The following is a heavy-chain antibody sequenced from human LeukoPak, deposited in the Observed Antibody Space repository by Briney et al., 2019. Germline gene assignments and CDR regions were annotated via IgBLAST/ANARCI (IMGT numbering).Heavy chain of an antibody. V-gene: IGHV5-51*01. CDR2: IYPGDSDA. D-gene: IGHD5-12*01. CDR1: GYSFANYW. Sequence: GESLKISCQGFGYSFANYWIGWVRQFPGKGLEWMGIIYPGDSDARYRPSFQGQVTFSVDKSTNTAHLHWSSLRASDTAIYYCARVYSGYDLVFDYWGQGTLVTVSS. CDR3: ARVYSGYDLVFDY. J-gene: IGHJ4*02.